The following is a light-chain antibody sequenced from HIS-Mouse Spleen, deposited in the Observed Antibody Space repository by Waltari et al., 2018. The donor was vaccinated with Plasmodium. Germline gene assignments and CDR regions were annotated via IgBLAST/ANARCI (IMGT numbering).Light chain of an antibody. CDR3: QVWDSSSDHPDVV. CDR2: DDS. V-gene: IGLV3-21*03. CDR1: NLGSKS. J-gene: IGLJ2*01. Sequence: SYVLTPPPSVSVAPGKTARITCGGNNLGSKSVHWYPQKPGQAPVLVVYDDSDRPSGIPERFSGSNSGNTATLTISRVEAGDEADYYCQVWDSSSDHPDVVFGGGTKLTVL.